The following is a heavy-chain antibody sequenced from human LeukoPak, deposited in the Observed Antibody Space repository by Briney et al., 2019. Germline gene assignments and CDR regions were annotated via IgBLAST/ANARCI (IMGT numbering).Heavy chain of an antibody. V-gene: IGHV4-59*01. J-gene: IGHJ2*01. D-gene: IGHD3-9*01. CDR1: GGSISSYY. Sequence: SETLSLTCTVSGGSISSYYWSWIRQPPGKGLEWIGYIYYSGSTNYNPSLKSRVTISVDMSKNQFSLKLSSVTAADTAVYYCARGFVAGYYSWYFDLWGRGTLVTVSS. CDR3: ARGFVAGYYSWYFDL. CDR2: IYYSGST.